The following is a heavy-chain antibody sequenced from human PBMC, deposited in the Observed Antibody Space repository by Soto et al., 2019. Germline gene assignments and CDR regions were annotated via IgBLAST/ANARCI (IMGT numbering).Heavy chain of an antibody. J-gene: IGHJ6*03. Sequence: HPGGSLRLSCADSRFTFSGYWMYWVRQAPGKGLYWVANIKEDGSEKNYVDSVRGRFTISRDNAKNSLYLQMNSLRAEDTAVYYCAREGEILRYFDWLEFRSYMDVWGKGTTVTVSS. V-gene: IGHV3-7*01. CDR1: RFTFSGYW. D-gene: IGHD3-9*01. CDR2: IKEDGSEK. CDR3: AREGEILRYFDWLEFRSYMDV.